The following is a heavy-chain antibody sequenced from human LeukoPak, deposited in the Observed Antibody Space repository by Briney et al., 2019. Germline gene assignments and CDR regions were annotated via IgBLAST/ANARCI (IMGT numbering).Heavy chain of an antibody. J-gene: IGHJ4*02. D-gene: IGHD3-10*01. CDR3: AKDPGWFGESHRLDY. V-gene: IGHV3-30*02. CDR1: GFPFRKYD. Sequence: GGSLRLSCAASGFPFRKYDMHWVRQAPGKGLEWVAFIRYDGSNKYYADSVKGRFTISRDNSKNTLYLQMNSLRAEDTAVYYCAKDPGWFGESHRLDYWGQGTLVTVSS. CDR2: IRYDGSNK.